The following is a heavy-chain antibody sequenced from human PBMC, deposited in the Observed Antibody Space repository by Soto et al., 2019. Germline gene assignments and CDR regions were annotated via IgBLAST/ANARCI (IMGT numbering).Heavy chain of an antibody. Sequence: QVQLVESGGGVVQPGRSLRLSCAASGFTFSSYAMHGVRQAPGKGLEWVAVISYDGSNKYYADSVKGRFTISRDNSKNTLYLQMNSLRAEDTAVYYCARRSIAVAGRLGYWGQGTLVTVSS. D-gene: IGHD6-19*01. V-gene: IGHV3-30-3*01. CDR1: GFTFSSYA. CDR3: ARRSIAVAGRLGY. CDR2: ISYDGSNK. J-gene: IGHJ4*02.